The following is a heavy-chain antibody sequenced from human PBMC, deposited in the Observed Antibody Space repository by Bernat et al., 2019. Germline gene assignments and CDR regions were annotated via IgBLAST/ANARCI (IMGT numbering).Heavy chain of an antibody. J-gene: IGHJ6*02. Sequence: EVQLVESGGGLVQPGGSLKLSCAASGFTFSGSDVHWVRQASGKGLEWVGRITYNYATAYAASGGGRFPIARDDSKHTAYRQMNSLKTEDTAGYYCRPYGSYGMDVWGQGTTVTVS. CDR1: GFTFSGSD. CDR3: RPYGSYGMDV. D-gene: IGHD3-10*01. CDR2: ITYNYAT. V-gene: IGHV3-73*01.